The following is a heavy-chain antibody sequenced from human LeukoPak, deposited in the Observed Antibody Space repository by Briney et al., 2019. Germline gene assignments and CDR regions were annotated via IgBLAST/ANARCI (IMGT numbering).Heavy chain of an antibody. CDR1: GYTFTSYY. D-gene: IGHD1-26*01. CDR2: INPSGGST. Sequence: ASVKVSCKASGYTFTSYYMHRVRQAPGQGLEWMGIINPSGGSTSYAQKFQGRVTMTRDTSTSTVYMELSSLRSEDTAVYYCARDIVGATFDYWGQGTLVTVSS. CDR3: ARDIVGATFDY. V-gene: IGHV1-46*01. J-gene: IGHJ4*02.